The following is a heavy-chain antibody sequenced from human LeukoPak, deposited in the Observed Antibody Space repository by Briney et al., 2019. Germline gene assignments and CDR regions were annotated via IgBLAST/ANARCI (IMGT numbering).Heavy chain of an antibody. CDR2: INWNGGST. CDR1: GFTFDDYG. J-gene: IGHJ4*02. CDR3: ARDGAPYSSGWYSVDY. Sequence: PGGSLRLSCAASGFTFDDYGMSWVRQAPGKGLEWLSGINWNGGSTGYADSVKGRFTISRDNAKNSLYLQMNSLRAEDTALYYCARDGAPYSSGWYSVDYWGQGTLVTVSS. V-gene: IGHV3-20*04. D-gene: IGHD6-19*01.